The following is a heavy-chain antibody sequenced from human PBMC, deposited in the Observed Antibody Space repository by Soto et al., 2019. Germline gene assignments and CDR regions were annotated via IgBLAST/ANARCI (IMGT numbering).Heavy chain of an antibody. Sequence: KTSETLSLTCAVYGGSFSGYYWSWIRQPPGKGLEWIGEINHSGSTNYNPSLKSRVTISVDTSKNQFSLKLSSVTAADTAVYYCARRRRVYYYGSGSYPYYFDYWGQGTLVTVSS. D-gene: IGHD3-10*01. CDR1: GGSFSGYY. CDR3: ARRRRVYYYGSGSYPYYFDY. J-gene: IGHJ4*02. V-gene: IGHV4-34*01. CDR2: INHSGST.